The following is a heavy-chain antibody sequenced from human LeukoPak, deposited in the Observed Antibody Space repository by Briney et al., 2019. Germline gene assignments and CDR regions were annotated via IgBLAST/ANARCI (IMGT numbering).Heavy chain of an antibody. J-gene: IGHJ4*02. D-gene: IGHD4-11*01. CDR3: AKVFMTTVDY. V-gene: IGHV3-30*02. Sequence: HSGGSLRLSCAASGFTFSSYGMHWVRQAPGKGLEWVAFIRYDGSNKYYADSVKGRFTISRDNSKNTLYLQMNSLRAEDTAVYYCAKVFMTTVDYWSQGTLVTVSS. CDR1: GFTFSSYG. CDR2: IRYDGSNK.